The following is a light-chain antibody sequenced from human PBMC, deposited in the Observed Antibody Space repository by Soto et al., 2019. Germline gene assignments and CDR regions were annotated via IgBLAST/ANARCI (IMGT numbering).Light chain of an antibody. CDR1: QSITDW. Sequence: DIQMTQSPSTLSASVGDRVTITCRASQSITDWLAWYQQKPGKAPKFLIYKASNLEGEVPSRFSGSGSGTEFPLTISSVQPDDFTTYYCQYWDNYSWTFGQGTKVEIK. CDR2: KAS. J-gene: IGKJ1*01. V-gene: IGKV1-5*03. CDR3: QYWDNYSWT.